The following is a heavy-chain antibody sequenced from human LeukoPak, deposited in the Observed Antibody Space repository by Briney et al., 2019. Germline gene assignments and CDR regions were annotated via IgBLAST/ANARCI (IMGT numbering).Heavy chain of an antibody. Sequence: SETLSLTCAVYGGSFSGYYCSWIRQPPGKGLEWIGEINHSGSTNYNPSLKSRVTMSVDTSKNHFSLKLSSVTAADTAVYYCARHTDPTTVVAPGFGSWGQGTLVTVSS. CDR1: GGSFSGYY. V-gene: IGHV4-34*01. J-gene: IGHJ5*02. CDR2: INHSGST. D-gene: IGHD4-23*01. CDR3: ARHTDPTTVVAPGFGS.